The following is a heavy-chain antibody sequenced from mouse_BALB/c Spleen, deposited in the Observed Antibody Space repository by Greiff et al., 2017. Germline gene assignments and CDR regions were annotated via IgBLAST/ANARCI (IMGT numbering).Heavy chain of an antibody. Sequence: EVQRVESGGGLVKPGGSLKLSCAASGFTFSSYAMSWVRQTPEKRLEWVASISSGGSTYYPDSVKGRFTISRDNARNILYLQMSSLRSEDTAMYYCARLYYGNYVGAMDYWGQGTSVTVSS. D-gene: IGHD2-1*01. CDR3: ARLYYGNYVGAMDY. CDR2: ISSGGST. J-gene: IGHJ4*01. CDR1: GFTFSSYA. V-gene: IGHV5-6-5*01.